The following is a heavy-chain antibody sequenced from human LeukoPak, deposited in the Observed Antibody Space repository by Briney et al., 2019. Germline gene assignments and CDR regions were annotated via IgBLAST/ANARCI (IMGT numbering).Heavy chain of an antibody. Sequence: GGSLRLSCAASGFNFSSYEMNWVRQAPGRGLEWVSYIIDSGTKIYYTDSVKGRFTISRDNAKNSLYLQMNSLRAEDTAVYYCARDPRPSYDSSGYYAYWGQGTLVTVSS. CDR2: IIDSGTKI. J-gene: IGHJ4*02. D-gene: IGHD3-22*01. V-gene: IGHV3-48*03. CDR1: GFNFSSYE. CDR3: ARDPRPSYDSSGYYAY.